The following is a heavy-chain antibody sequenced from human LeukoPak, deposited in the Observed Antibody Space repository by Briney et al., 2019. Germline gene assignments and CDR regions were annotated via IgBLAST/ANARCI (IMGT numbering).Heavy chain of an antibody. V-gene: IGHV3-33*08. D-gene: IGHD2-2*01. J-gene: IGHJ4*02. CDR1: GFTFSSYA. Sequence: GGSLRLSCAASGFTFSSYALHWVRQAPGKGLEWVAVIWYDGSNKYYADSVKGRFTISRDNSKNTLYLQMNSLRAEDTAVYYCARDLGYCSSTSCYGPDYWGQGTLVTVSS. CDR3: ARDLGYCSSTSCYGPDY. CDR2: IWYDGSNK.